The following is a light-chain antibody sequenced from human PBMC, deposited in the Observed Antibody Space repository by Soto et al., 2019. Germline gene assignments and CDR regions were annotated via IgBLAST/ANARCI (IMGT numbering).Light chain of an antibody. V-gene: IGKV3-20*01. CDR1: QSVRSGF. CDR3: QEYDSSPWT. J-gene: IGKJ1*01. CDR2: GAS. Sequence: EIVLTQSPGTLSLSPGERATLSCRASQSVRSGFLAWYQQKPGQAPRLLIYGASSRATGIPDRFSGSGSGTDFTLTISGLEPEDFAVYYCQEYDSSPWTFGQGTKVEIK.